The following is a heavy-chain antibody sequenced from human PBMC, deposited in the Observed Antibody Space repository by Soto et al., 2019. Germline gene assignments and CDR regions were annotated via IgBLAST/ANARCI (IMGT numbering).Heavy chain of an antibody. V-gene: IGHV2-5*02. D-gene: IGHD2-21*02. CDR1: GLSLRTTGVG. CDR3: VQSRCGGVCLGIYSSHAYNGLDV. CDR2: LYWDDDN. J-gene: IGHJ6*02. Sequence: QVTLKESGPTLVKPTKTLTLTCTVSGLSLRTTGVGVGWVRQPPGKALESLALLYWDDDNRYTPSLRSRLTNAMDISEKQVVLTLTNMDTVDTATYYCVQSRCGGVCLGIYSSHAYNGLDVWGQGAAVTGSS.